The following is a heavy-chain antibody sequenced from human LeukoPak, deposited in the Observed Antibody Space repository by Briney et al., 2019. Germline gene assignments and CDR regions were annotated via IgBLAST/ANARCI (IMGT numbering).Heavy chain of an antibody. CDR2: INSDGSST. CDR3: ARVSPTSGNFDY. CDR1: GFTFSSYW. J-gene: IGHJ4*02. Sequence: GGSLRLSCAASGFTFSSYWMHWVRQAPGKGLVWVSRINSDGSSTSYADSVKGRFTISRDNAKNTLYLQMNSLRAEDTAVYYCARVSPTSGNFDYWGQGTLVTVSS. D-gene: IGHD3-3*01. V-gene: IGHV3-74*01.